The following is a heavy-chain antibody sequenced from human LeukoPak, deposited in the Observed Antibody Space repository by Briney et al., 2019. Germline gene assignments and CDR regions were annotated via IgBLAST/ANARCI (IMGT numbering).Heavy chain of an antibody. J-gene: IGHJ4*02. V-gene: IGHV7-4-1*02. D-gene: IGHD3-9*01. CDR2: IDTNTGNP. Sequence: GASVNVSCKASGYTFTRHPMIWVRQAPGQGPEWMGCIDTNTGNPIYAQGFSGRFVFSLDTSVSTAYLLIITLEAEDSAVYYCARGTTGYFGTDYWGQGTLVTVSS. CDR3: ARGTTGYFGTDY. CDR1: GYTFTRHP.